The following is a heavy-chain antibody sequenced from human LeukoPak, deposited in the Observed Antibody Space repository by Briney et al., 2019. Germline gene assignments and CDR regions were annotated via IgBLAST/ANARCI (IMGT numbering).Heavy chain of an antibody. CDR3: AKDLAGYYYYYMDV. J-gene: IGHJ6*03. V-gene: IGHV3-64*01. CDR1: GFTFSSYA. CDR2: ISSNGGST. Sequence: TGGSLRLSCAASGFTFSSYAMHWVRQAPGKGLEYVSAISSNGGSTYYANSVKGRFTISRDNSKNTLYLQMNSLRAEDTAVYYCAKDLAGYYYYYMDVWGKGTTVTVSS.